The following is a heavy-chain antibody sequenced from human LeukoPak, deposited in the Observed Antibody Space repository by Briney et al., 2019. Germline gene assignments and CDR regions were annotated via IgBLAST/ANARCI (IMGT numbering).Heavy chain of an antibody. J-gene: IGHJ5*02. CDR1: GGSISSSSYY. CDR3: ARVGLERHLDP. CDR2: IYYSGST. V-gene: IGHV4-39*07. Sequence: SETLSLTCTVSGGSISSSSYYWGWIRQPPGKGLEWIGGIYYSGSTYYNPSLKSRVTISVDTSKNQFSLKLSSVTAADTAVYYCARVGLERHLDPWGQGTLVTVSS. D-gene: IGHD1-1*01.